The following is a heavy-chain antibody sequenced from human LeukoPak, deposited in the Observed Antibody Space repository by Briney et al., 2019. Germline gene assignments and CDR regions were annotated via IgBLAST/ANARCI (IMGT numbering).Heavy chain of an antibody. CDR2: ISHDGTKK. Sequence: GGSLRLSCATSGFNFSSHVMHWVRQAPGKGLVWWAVISHDGTKKYYADSVKGRFTVSRDNSKNALFLEMNSLRPEETALYYCARARQWLVGDAFDLWGQGTMVSVS. V-gene: IGHV3-30*04. J-gene: IGHJ3*01. CDR3: ARARQWLVGDAFDL. CDR1: GFNFSSHV. D-gene: IGHD6-19*01.